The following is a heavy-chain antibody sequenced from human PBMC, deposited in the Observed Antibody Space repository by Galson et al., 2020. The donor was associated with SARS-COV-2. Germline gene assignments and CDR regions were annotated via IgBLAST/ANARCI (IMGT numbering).Heavy chain of an antibody. CDR3: ARGRYEFGDFVPLDY. Sequence: SETLSLTCTVPGGSLSSGSYFWSWIRQPAGKGLEWIGRGYTSGSTNYNPSLKSRVTISIATSKNQFSLKLNSVTAADTAVYYCARGRYEFGDFVPLDYWGQGILVTVSS. CDR1: GGSLSSGSYF. J-gene: IGHJ4*02. CDR2: GYTSGST. D-gene: IGHD3-10*01. V-gene: IGHV4-61*02.